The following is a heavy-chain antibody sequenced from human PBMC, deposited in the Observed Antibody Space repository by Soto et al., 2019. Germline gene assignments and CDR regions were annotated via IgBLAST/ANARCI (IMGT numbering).Heavy chain of an antibody. CDR3: AGPAGSSSPPINFDY. J-gene: IGHJ4*02. CDR1: GFTFSSYW. CDR2: INSDGSST. Sequence: PGGSLRLSCAASGFTFSSYWMHWVRQAPGKGLVWVSRINSDGSSTSYADSVKGRFTISRDNAKNTLYLQMNSLRAEDTAVYYCAGPAGSSSPPINFDYWGQGTLVTVSS. D-gene: IGHD6-6*01. V-gene: IGHV3-74*01.